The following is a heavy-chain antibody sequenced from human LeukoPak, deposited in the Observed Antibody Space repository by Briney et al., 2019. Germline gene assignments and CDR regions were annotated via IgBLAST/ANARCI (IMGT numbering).Heavy chain of an antibody. D-gene: IGHD6-19*01. CDR2: LVYDARS. CDR1: GFPFSSYG. Sequence: GRSLRLSCAASGFPFSSYGMHWVRQAPGKGLEWVARLVYDARSDYANSVKGRFSISRDDSKNTLFLDMSNLRVEDTALYYCARDLSAAFDFWGQGVLVTVSS. J-gene: IGHJ4*02. V-gene: IGHV3-33*01. CDR3: ARDLSAAFDF.